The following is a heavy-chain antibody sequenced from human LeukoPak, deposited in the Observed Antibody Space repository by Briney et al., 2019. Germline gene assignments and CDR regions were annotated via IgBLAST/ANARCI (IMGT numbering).Heavy chain of an antibody. D-gene: IGHD2-2*01. Sequence: VRPSETLSLTCTVSGGSISSTHYYWGWIRQPPGKGLEWIGSIYYSGSTYYNPSLKSRVTISVDTSKNHFSLKLSSVTAADTAVYYCARLGSTFDIWGQGTMVTVSS. CDR3: ARLGSTFDI. CDR2: IYYSGST. CDR1: GGSISSTHYY. J-gene: IGHJ3*02. V-gene: IGHV4-39*02.